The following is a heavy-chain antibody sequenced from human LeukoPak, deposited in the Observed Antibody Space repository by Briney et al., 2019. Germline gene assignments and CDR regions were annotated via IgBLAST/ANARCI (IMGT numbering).Heavy chain of an antibody. V-gene: IGHV3-48*03. Sequence: PGGSLRLSCAGSGFTFSSYAMSWVRQAPGKGLEWVSYISSTGSTKKYADSVKGRFTISRDNAENSLSLQMNSLRAEDTAVYYCARRYCSSTSCTLDYWGQGTLVTVSS. J-gene: IGHJ4*02. CDR2: ISSTGSTK. CDR3: ARRYCSSTSCTLDY. CDR1: GFTFSSYA. D-gene: IGHD2-2*01.